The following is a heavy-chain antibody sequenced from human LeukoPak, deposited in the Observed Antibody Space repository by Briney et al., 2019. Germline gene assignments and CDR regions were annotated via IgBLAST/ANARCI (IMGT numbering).Heavy chain of an antibody. J-gene: IGHJ5*02. V-gene: IGHV4-4*09. CDR1: GGPISSYY. CDR2: IYTSGST. Sequence: ASETLSLTCTVSGGPISSYYWSWIRQPPGEGLEWIGYIYTSGSTNYNPSLKSRVTMSVDTSKNQFSLKLSSVTAADTAVYYCARVRTSGYDYIPHEAFDPWGQGTLVTVSS. CDR3: ARVRTSGYDYIPHEAFDP. D-gene: IGHD5-12*01.